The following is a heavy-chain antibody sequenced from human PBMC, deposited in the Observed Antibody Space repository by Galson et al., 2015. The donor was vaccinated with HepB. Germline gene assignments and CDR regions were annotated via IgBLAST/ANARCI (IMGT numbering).Heavy chain of an antibody. D-gene: IGHD5-12*01. CDR3: ARGEPIWATVDY. CDR1: GFTFSTYG. CDR2: IWFDGSNE. Sequence: SLRLSCAASGFTFSTYGMHWVRQAPGKGLEWVTLIWFDGSNEYYADSVRGRFTVSRDNSKNTLYLQMNSLRAEDTAMYYCARGEPIWATVDYWGQGTLVTVSS. V-gene: IGHV3-33*01. J-gene: IGHJ4*02.